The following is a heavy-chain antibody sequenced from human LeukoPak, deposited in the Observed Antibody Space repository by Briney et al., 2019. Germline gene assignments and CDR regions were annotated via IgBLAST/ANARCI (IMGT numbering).Heavy chain of an antibody. D-gene: IGHD2-2*01. Sequence: SETLSLTCTVSGGSISSGGYYWSWIRQHPGKGLEWIGYIYYSGSTYYNPSLKSRVTISVDTSKNQFSPKLSSVTAADTAVYYCARDLVKAAAPPEGFDPWGQGTLVTVSS. CDR1: GGSISSGGYY. V-gene: IGHV4-31*03. CDR3: ARDLVKAAAPPEGFDP. CDR2: IYYSGST. J-gene: IGHJ5*02.